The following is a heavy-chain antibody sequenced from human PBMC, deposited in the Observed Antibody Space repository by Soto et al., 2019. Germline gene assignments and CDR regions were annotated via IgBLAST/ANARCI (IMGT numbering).Heavy chain of an antibody. CDR1: GGSISSSSYY. Sequence: SETLSLTCSVSGGSISSSSYYWGWIRQPPGKGLEWIGSIYYSGSTYYNPSLKSRVTISVDTSKNQFSLKLSSVTAADTAVYYCARHLEGYFYDSSGQLDYWGQGTLVTVSS. V-gene: IGHV4-39*01. CDR3: ARHLEGYFYDSSGQLDY. CDR2: IYYSGST. J-gene: IGHJ4*02. D-gene: IGHD3-22*01.